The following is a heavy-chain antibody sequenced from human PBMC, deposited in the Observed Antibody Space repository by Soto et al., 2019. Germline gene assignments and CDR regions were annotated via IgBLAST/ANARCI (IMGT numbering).Heavy chain of an antibody. D-gene: IGHD3-22*01. J-gene: IGHJ2*01. Sequence: QVQLVESGGGVVQPGRSLRLSCAASGFTFSNCAMHWVRQAPGKGLEWVALISYDGNNNFYADSVKGRFIISRDNSNYTLFLQMNSLSAEDTAVYYCARDNRIYYDRLWYFDLWGRGTLVTVSS. V-gene: IGHV3-30-3*01. CDR2: ISYDGNNN. CDR1: GFTFSNCA. CDR3: ARDNRIYYDRLWYFDL.